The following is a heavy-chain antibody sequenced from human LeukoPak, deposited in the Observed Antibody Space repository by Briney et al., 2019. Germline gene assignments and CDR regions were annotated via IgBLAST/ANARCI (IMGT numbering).Heavy chain of an antibody. CDR3: AGIHYYDTSGDHIDV. V-gene: IGHV4-38-2*01. D-gene: IGHD3-22*01. Sequence: SETLSLTCAVSGYSIISDYDWGWIRQPPEKGLEWIGSIYHSGSTYYNPSLKSRVTISVDTSKNQFSLKLSSETAADTAVYYCAGIHYYDTSGDHIDVWGQGTMVTVSS. CDR2: IYHSGST. J-gene: IGHJ3*01. CDR1: GYSIISDYD.